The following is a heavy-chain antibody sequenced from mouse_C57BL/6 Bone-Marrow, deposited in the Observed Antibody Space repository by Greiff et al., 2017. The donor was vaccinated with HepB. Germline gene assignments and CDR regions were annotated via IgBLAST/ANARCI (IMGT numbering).Heavy chain of an antibody. V-gene: IGHV1-55*01. CDR1: GYTFTSYW. D-gene: IGHD1-1*01. J-gene: IGHJ2*01. CDR3: ARFSTTGVALDY. Sequence: QVQLQQPGAELVKPGASVQMSCKASGYTFTSYWITWVKQRPGQGLEWIGDIYPGSGSTNYNEKFKSKATLTVDTSSRTAYMQLSSRTSEDAAVYDCARFSTTGVALDYGGQGTTLTVTS. CDR2: IYPGSGST.